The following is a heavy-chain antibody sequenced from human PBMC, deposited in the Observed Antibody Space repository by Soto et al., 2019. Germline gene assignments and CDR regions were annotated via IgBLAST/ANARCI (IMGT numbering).Heavy chain of an antibody. CDR2: IIPIFGTA. J-gene: IGHJ6*02. CDR3: ARDRWPVNQYYGMDV. CDR1: GGTFSSYA. D-gene: IGHD3-16*02. V-gene: IGHV1-69*13. Sequence: SVKVSCKASGGTFSSYAISWVRQAPGQGLEWMGGIIPIFGTANYAQKFQGRVTITADESTSTAYMELSSLRSEDTAVYYCARDRWPVNQYYGMDVWGQGTTVTVSS.